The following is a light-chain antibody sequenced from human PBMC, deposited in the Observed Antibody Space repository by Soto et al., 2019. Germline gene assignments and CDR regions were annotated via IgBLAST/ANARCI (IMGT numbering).Light chain of an antibody. CDR2: EVG. CDR3: SSYSTTTTPCV. CDR1: SRDVGAYHY. Sequence: QSALTQPASVSGSPGQSITISCTGTSRDVGAYHYVSWYQQHPGKAPKLIIYEVGARPSGVSNRFSGSKSGNTASLTISGLQADDEGYYYCSSYSTTTTPCVFGTGTKLTVL. V-gene: IGLV2-14*01. J-gene: IGLJ1*01.